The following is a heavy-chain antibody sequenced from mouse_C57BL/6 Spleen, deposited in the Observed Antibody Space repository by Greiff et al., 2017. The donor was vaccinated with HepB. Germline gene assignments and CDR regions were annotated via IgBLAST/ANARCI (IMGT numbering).Heavy chain of an antibody. V-gene: IGHV1-69*01. CDR3: ARNGYFDV. CDR1: GYTFTSYW. J-gene: IGHJ1*03. CDR2: IDPSDSYT. Sequence: QVQLKQPGAELVMPGASVKLSCKASGYTFTSYWMHWVKQRPGQGLEWIGEIDPSDSYTNYNQKFKGKSTLTVDKSSSTAYMQLISLTSEDSAVYYCARNGYFDVWGTGTTVTVSS.